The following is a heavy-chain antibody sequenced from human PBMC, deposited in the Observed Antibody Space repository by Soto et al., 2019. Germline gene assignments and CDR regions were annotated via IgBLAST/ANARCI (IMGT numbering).Heavy chain of an antibody. J-gene: IGHJ4*02. CDR3: SRIKEYHGYADLYF. D-gene: IGHD5-12*01. CDR1: GFSFGDYA. Sequence: EVQVLESGGGLVQQGGSLRLSCTGSGFSFGDYAMSWFRQAPGKGLEWVGFIRSKPFGGTTAYAASVQGRFMISRDDSKSNGYLQMSSLKTEDTAVYFCSRIKEYHGYADLYFWGQGTLVTVSS. V-gene: IGHV3-49*03. CDR2: IRSKPFGGTT.